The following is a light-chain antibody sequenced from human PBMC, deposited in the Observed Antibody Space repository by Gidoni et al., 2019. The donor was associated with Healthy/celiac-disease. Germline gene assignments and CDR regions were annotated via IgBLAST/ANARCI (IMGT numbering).Light chain of an antibody. J-gene: IGKJ1*01. CDR3: QKYNSAPTWT. CDR1: QGSSNY. Sequence: DIQMTQSPSSLSASVGDRVTITCRASQGSSNYLAWYQQKPGKVPKLLIYAASTLQSGVPSRFSGSGSGTDVTLTISSLQPEDVATYYCQKYNSAPTWTFXQXTKVEIK. CDR2: AAS. V-gene: IGKV1-27*01.